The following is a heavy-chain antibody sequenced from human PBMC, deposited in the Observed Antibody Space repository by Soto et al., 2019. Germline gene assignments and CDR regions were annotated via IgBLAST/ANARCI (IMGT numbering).Heavy chain of an antibody. V-gene: IGHV4-4*02. J-gene: IGHJ4*02. CDR3: ARSPRSISAGGIDF. D-gene: IGHD6-13*01. Sequence: QVQLQESGPGLVKPSGTLSLTCAVSGGSISSSNLWTWVRQPPGKGLEWIGEIYHTGTPNYKPSLTRRVTISVDKSKHHLSLKLRSVTAADTAVYYCARSPRSISAGGIDFWGQGILVTVSS. CDR1: GGSISSSNL. CDR2: IYHTGTP.